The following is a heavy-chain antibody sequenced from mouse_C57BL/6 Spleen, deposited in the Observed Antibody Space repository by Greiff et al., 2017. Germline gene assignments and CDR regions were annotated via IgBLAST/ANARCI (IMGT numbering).Heavy chain of an antibody. D-gene: IGHD2-4*01. CDR3: ARSPYYEYDLYAMDY. J-gene: IGHJ4*01. Sequence: VQLQQSGPELVKPGASVKIPCKASGYTFTDYNMDWVKQSHGKSLEWIGDINPNNGGTNYNQKFKGKATLTVDKSSSTAYMELRSLTSEDTAVYYCARSPYYEYDLYAMDYWGQGTSGTVSS. CDR2: INPNNGGT. CDR1: GYTFTDYN. V-gene: IGHV1-18*01.